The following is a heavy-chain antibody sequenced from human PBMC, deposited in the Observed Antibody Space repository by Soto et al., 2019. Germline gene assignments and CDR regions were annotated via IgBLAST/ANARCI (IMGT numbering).Heavy chain of an antibody. CDR1: GYTFTKYA. Sequence: QVQLVQSGAEVKTPGASVKVSCKASGYTFTKYAISWMRQAPGQVLEWIGWISVYNGNTKYAENLQGRVTVTTDTSTTTVYMELRSLRSDDTAVYYCAREGAGLYYYYYGMDVWGQGTPVTVPS. CDR2: ISVYNGNT. V-gene: IGHV1-18*01. D-gene: IGHD6-19*01. J-gene: IGHJ6*02. CDR3: AREGAGLYYYYYGMDV.